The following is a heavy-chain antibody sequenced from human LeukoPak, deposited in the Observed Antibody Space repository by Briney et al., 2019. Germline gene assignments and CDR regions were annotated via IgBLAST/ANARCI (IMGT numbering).Heavy chain of an antibody. V-gene: IGHV4-59*08. CDR1: GDSVSSYY. J-gene: IGHJ2*01. CDR2: IHYSGST. CDR3: ARRGSGSYYWYFDL. Sequence: SETLSLTCNVSGDSVSSYYWNWIRQPPGKGLEWIAYIHYSGSTNYNPSLRSRVTISVDTSKNQFSLKLSSVTAADTAVYYCARRGSGSYYWYFDLWGRGTLVTVSS. D-gene: IGHD1-26*01.